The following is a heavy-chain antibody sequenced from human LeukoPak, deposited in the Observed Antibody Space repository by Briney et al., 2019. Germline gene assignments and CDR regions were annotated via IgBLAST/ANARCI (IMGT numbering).Heavy chain of an antibody. D-gene: IGHD6-13*01. CDR1: GFTFTSYS. J-gene: IGHJ5*02. CDR2: TSDRGDHT. CDR3: AKDQEQLVQSSYNWFDP. V-gene: IGHV3-23*01. Sequence: HTGGSLRLSCAASGFTFTSYSMSWVRQAPGKGLEWVSGTSDRGDHTYYADSVKGRFTISRDNSKNTLYLQMNSLRAEDTAVYYCAKDQEQLVQSSYNWFDPWGQGTLVTVSS.